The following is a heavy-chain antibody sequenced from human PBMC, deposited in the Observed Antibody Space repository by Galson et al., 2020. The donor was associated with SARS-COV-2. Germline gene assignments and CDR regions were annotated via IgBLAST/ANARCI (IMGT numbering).Heavy chain of an antibody. V-gene: IGHV3-73*01. CDR1: GFTFSGSA. CDR2: IRSKANSYAT. Sequence: GGSLRLSCAASGFTFSGSAMHWVRQASGKGLEWVGRIRSKANSYATASAASVKGRFTISRDDSKNTAYLQMNSLKTEDTAVYYCTRAQDGVYYDSSGYYYFDYWGQGTLVTVSS. CDR3: TRAQDGVYYDSSGYYYFDY. D-gene: IGHD3-22*01. J-gene: IGHJ4*02.